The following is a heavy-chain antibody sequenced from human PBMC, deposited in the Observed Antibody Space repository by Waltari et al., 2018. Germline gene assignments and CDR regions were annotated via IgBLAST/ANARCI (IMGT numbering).Heavy chain of an antibody. CDR3: ATALLVVVAATRTTTDY. V-gene: IGHV1-24*01. CDR1: GYTLTELS. D-gene: IGHD2-15*01. CDR2: FDPEDGET. Sequence: QVQLVQSGAEVKKPGASVKVSCKVSGYTLTELSMPWVRQAPGKGLEWMGGFDPEDGETIYAQKFQGRVTMTEDTSTDTAYMELSSLRSEDTAVYYCATALLVVVAATRTTTDYWGQGTLVTVSS. J-gene: IGHJ4*02.